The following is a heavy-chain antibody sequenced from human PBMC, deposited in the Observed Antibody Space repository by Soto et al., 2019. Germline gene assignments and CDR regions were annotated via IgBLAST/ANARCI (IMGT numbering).Heavy chain of an antibody. D-gene: IGHD3-16*01. CDR2: VIPLFGTS. CDR1: GGAFSTYA. CDR3: ARELKAGGHFGMDV. Sequence: QVPLVQSGAEVKKPGSSVKVACQASGGAFSTYAISWVRQAPGQGLEWMGGVIPLFGTSNYLPKFQGRVTIAADRSTETVYMELSRLRFDDTAVYFCARELKAGGHFGMDVWGQGTTVTVSS. J-gene: IGHJ6*02. V-gene: IGHV1-69*06.